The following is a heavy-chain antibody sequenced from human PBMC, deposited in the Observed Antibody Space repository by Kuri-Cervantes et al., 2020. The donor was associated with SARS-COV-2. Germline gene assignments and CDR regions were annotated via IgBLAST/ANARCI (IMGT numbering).Heavy chain of an antibody. CDR2: ISYDGNNI. D-gene: IGHD3-22*01. CDR1: GGTFSNFA. V-gene: IGHV3-30*04. CDR3: ARARYAYYGSSGYTGRGDAFDI. J-gene: IGHJ3*02. Sequence: GESLRLSCAASGGTFSNFAMHWVRQAPGKGLEWVAVISYDGNNIYYADTENGRFTISRDNAKNTLYLQMNSLRAEATAVYYCARARYAYYGSSGYTGRGDAFDIWGQGTMVTVSS.